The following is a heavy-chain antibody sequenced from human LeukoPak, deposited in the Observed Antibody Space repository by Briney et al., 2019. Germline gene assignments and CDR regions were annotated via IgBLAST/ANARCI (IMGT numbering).Heavy chain of an antibody. J-gene: IGHJ6*03. CDR3: ARDSDKYSGSRYYYYYYMDV. Sequence: GGSLRLSCAASGFTFDDYGMSWVRQAPGKGLEWVSGINWNGGSTGYADSVKGRFTISRDDSKSTLYLQMNSLRAEDTAVYFCARDSDKYSGSRYYYYYYMDVWGKGTTVTVSS. D-gene: IGHD1-26*01. CDR2: INWNGGST. V-gene: IGHV3-20*04. CDR1: GFTFDDYG.